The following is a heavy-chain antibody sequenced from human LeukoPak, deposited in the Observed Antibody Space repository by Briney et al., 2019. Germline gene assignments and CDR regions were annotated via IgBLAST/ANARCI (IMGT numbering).Heavy chain of an antibody. CDR3: AKASVGSGMVRGVTWFYFDY. J-gene: IGHJ4*02. CDR2: ISYNGSHQ. D-gene: IGHD3-10*01. V-gene: IGHV3-30*04. CDR1: GFTFSTYA. Sequence: PGRSLRLSCAASGFTFSTYAMHWVRQAPGKGLEWLTVISYNGSHQYYSDSVRGRFTISRDNSRNTLYLQMNSLRAEDTAVYYCAKASVGSGMVRGVTWFYFDYWGQGTLVTVSS.